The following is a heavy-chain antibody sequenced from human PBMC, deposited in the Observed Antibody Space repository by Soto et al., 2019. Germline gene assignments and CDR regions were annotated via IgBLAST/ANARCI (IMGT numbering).Heavy chain of an antibody. Sequence: QVQLVQSGAEVKKPGSSVKVSCKASGGTFSSYAISWVRQAPGQGLEWMGGIIPIFGTANYAQKFQGRVTITADESTSTAYMELSSLRSEDTAVYYCARDRPSAHGSVSYYHGISWFDPWGQGTLVTVSS. D-gene: IGHD3-10*01. J-gene: IGHJ5*02. CDR2: IIPIFGTA. CDR3: ARDRPSAHGSVSYYHGISWFDP. V-gene: IGHV1-69*01. CDR1: GGTFSSYA.